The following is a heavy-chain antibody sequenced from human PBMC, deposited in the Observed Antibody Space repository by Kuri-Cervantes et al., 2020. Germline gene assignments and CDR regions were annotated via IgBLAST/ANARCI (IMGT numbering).Heavy chain of an antibody. CDR2: ISSSGSI. CDR3: ARATGYTFDY. V-gene: IGHV3-48*03. J-gene: IGHJ4*02. CDR1: GVTLSSYE. Sequence: GGSLRLSCAASGVTLSSYEMNWIRQAPGKGLEWVSKISSSGSIYYADSVKGRFTISRDNAKNLLYLQMNSLRAEDTAVYYCARATGYTFDYWGQGTLVTVSS. D-gene: IGHD2-2*02.